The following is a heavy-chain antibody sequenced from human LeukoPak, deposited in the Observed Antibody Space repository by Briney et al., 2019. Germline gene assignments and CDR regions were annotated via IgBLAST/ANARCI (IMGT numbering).Heavy chain of an antibody. Sequence: GESLRLSCAASGFTFTTYWMSWVRQAPGKGLEWVANIKQDGSEKYYVDSVKGRFTISRDNAKNSLYLQMNSLRAEDTAVYYCARDSDGSSLDYWGQGTLVTVSS. CDR3: ARDSDGSSLDY. D-gene: IGHD2-15*01. V-gene: IGHV3-7*01. CDR2: IKQDGSEK. CDR1: GFTFTTYW. J-gene: IGHJ4*02.